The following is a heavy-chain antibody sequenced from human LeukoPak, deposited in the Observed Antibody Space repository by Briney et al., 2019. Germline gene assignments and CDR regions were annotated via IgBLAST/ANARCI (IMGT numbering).Heavy chain of an antibody. D-gene: IGHD2-2*01. CDR2: FDPEDGET. V-gene: IGHV1-24*01. Sequence: ASVKVSCKVSGYTLTELSMHWVRQAPGKGLEWMGRFDPEDGETIYAQKFQGRVTMTEDTSTDTAYMELSSLRSEDTAVYYCATDERPHCSSTSCTFDYWGQGTLVTVSS. CDR1: GYTLTELS. J-gene: IGHJ4*02. CDR3: ATDERPHCSSTSCTFDY.